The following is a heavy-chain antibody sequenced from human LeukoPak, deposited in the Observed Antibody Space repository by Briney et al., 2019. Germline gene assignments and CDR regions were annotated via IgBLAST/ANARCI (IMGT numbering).Heavy chain of an antibody. CDR2: TYYSGSA. Sequence: SETLSLTCTVSGGSISGYYWSWIRQPPGKGLEWIGYTYYSGSAYYNPSLKSRVTISVDTSKNQFSLKLNSVTAADTAVYYCARDEMGDVWGQGTTVTVSS. D-gene: IGHD2-8*01. V-gene: IGHV4-59*01. J-gene: IGHJ6*02. CDR3: ARDEMGDV. CDR1: GGSISGYY.